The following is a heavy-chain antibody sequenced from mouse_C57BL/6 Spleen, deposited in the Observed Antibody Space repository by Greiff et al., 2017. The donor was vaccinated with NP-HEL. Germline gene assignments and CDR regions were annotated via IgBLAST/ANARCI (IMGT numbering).Heavy chain of an antibody. CDR3: ARNYLMDY. D-gene: IGHD5-5*01. Sequence: VQLQQSGAELVMPGASVKLSCKASGYTFTSYWMHWVKQRPGQGLEWIGEIDPSDSYTNYNQKFKGKSTLTVDKSSSTAYMQLSSLTSEDSAGYYSARNYLMDYWGQGTSVTVSS. CDR2: IDPSDSYT. J-gene: IGHJ4*01. CDR1: GYTFTSYW. V-gene: IGHV1-69*01.